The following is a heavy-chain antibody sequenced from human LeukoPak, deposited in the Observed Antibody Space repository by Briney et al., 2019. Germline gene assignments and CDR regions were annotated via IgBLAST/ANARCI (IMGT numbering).Heavy chain of an antibody. CDR2: IKQDGSET. CDR3: ARDLFQTTPVGY. J-gene: IGHJ4*02. CDR1: GFTFSSYW. D-gene: IGHD4-17*01. Sequence: GGSLRLSCAASGFTFSSYWMYWVRQAPGKGLEWVAMIKQDGSETYYVDSVKGRFTISRDNAENSLYLQMNSLRAEDAAVYYCARDLFQTTPVGYWGQGTLVTVSS. V-gene: IGHV3-7*01.